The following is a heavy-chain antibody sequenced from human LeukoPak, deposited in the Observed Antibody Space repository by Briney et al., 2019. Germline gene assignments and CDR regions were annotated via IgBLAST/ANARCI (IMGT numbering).Heavy chain of an antibody. D-gene: IGHD2-2*01. V-gene: IGHV3-23*01. J-gene: IGHJ3*02. Sequence: GGSLRLSCAASGFTFSSYALSWVRQAPGKGLEWGSAISGSGGSTYYADSVKGRFTISRDNSKNTLYLQMNSLRAEDTAVYYCAKAGRYCSSTSCYHAAFDIWGQGTMVTVSS. CDR2: ISGSGGST. CDR3: AKAGRYCSSTSCYHAAFDI. CDR1: GFTFSSYA.